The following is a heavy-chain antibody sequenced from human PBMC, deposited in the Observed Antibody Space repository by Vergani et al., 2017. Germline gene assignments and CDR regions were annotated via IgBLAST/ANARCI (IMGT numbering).Heavy chain of an antibody. CDR1: GFTFDDYA. J-gene: IGHJ4*02. D-gene: IGHD2-21*02. Sequence: EVQLLESGGGLVQPGRSLRLSCAASGFTFDDYAMHWVRQAPGKGLEWVSGISWNSGSIGYADSVKGRFTISRDNAKNSLYLQMNSLRAEDTAVYYCARCGGDCYYDYWGQGTLVTVSS. CDR3: ARCGGDCYYDY. V-gene: IGHV3-9*01. CDR2: ISWNSGSI.